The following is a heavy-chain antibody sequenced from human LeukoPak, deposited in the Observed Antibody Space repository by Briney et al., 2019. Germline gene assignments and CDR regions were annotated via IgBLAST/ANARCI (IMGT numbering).Heavy chain of an antibody. Sequence: KPSETLSLTCTVSGGSISSYYWSWIRQPPGKGLEWIGYIYYSGSTNYNPSLKSRVTISVDTSKNQFSLKLSSVTAADTAVYYCARDSGTYSSSRYDNFDYWGQGTLVTVSS. J-gene: IGHJ4*02. CDR3: ARDSGTYSSSRYDNFDY. CDR2: IYYSGST. D-gene: IGHD6-13*01. CDR1: GGSISSYY. V-gene: IGHV4-59*01.